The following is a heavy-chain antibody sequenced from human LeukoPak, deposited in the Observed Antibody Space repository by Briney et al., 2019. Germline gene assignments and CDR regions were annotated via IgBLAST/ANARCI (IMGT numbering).Heavy chain of an antibody. CDR3: ARVPHRWFDP. J-gene: IGHJ5*02. Sequence: SETLSLTCTVPGGSISSYYWSWIRQPPGKGLEWSGYIYYSGSTNYSPSLKSRVTISVDTSKNQFSLKLSSVTAADTAVYYCARVPHRWFDPWGQGTLVTVSS. CDR2: IYYSGST. V-gene: IGHV4-59*08. CDR1: GGSISSYY.